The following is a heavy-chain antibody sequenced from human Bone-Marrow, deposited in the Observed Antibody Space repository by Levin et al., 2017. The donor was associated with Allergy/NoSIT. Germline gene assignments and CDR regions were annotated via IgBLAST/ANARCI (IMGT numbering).Heavy chain of an antibody. V-gene: IGHV4-31*03. CDR1: GGSISSNGYY. CDR2: LFYSGTT. CDR3: ASLQWLDGDYYFDY. J-gene: IGHJ4*02. Sequence: SETLSLTCTVSGGSISSNGYYWSWIRQHPEMGLEWIGYLFYSGTTYYNPSLKSRVTMSVDTSKNQFSLKLSSMTAADTAFYYCASLQWLDGDYYFDYWGQGALVTVSS. D-gene: IGHD6-19*01.